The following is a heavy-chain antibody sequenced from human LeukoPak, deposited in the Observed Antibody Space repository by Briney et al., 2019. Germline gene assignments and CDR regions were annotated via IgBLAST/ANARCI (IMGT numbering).Heavy chain of an antibody. CDR1: GGSISSYY. V-gene: IGHV4-59*01. CDR2: IYYSGST. Sequence: SETLSLTCTVSGGSISSYYWSWIRQPPGKGLEWIGYIYYSGSTNYNPSLKSRVTISVDTSKNQFSLKLSSVTAADTAVYYCARAILTGSSRYYFDYWGQGTLVAVSS. CDR3: ARAILTGSSRYYFDY. J-gene: IGHJ4*02. D-gene: IGHD3-9*01.